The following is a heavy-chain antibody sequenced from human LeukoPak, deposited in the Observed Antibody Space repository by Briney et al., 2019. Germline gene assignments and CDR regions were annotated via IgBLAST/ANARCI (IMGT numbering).Heavy chain of an antibody. Sequence: GGSLRLSCAASGFTFGTYWMSWVRQAPGKGLEWVANINQDGSEKNYVDSVKGRFTISRDNAKNSLYLQMNSLRVEDTAVYYCARNAYDMWGQGTTATVSS. CDR1: GFTFGTYW. J-gene: IGHJ3*02. V-gene: IGHV3-7*01. CDR2: INQDGSEK. CDR3: ARNAYDM.